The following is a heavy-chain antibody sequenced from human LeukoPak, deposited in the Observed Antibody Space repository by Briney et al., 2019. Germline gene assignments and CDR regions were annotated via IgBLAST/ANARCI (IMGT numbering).Heavy chain of an antibody. CDR1: GGSISSYY. CDR3: AREDIVVVPAAIPDAFDI. CDR2: INYSGST. Sequence: SETLSLTCTVSGGSISSYYWSWIRQPPGKGLEWIGYINYSGSTNYNPSLKSRVTISVDTSKNQFSLKLSSVTAADTAVYYCAREDIVVVPAAIPDAFDIWGQGTMVTVSS. V-gene: IGHV4-59*08. D-gene: IGHD2-2*01. J-gene: IGHJ3*02.